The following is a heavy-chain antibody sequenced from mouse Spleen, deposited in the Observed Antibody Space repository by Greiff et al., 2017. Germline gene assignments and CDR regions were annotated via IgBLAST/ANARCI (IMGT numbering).Heavy chain of an antibody. CDR1: GFSLTSYG. CDR2: IWAGGST. Sequence: VQVVESGPGLVAPSQSLSITCTVSGFSLTSYGVHWVRQPPGKGLEWLGVIWAGGSTNYNSALMSRLSISKDNSKSQVFLKMNSLQTDDTAMYYCARAPNYYGSSPFAYWGQGTLVTVSA. J-gene: IGHJ3*01. V-gene: IGHV2-9*02. CDR3: ARAPNYYGSSPFAY. D-gene: IGHD1-1*01.